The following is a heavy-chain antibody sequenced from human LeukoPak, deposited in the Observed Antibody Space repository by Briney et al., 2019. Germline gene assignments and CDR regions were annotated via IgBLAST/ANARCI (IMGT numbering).Heavy chain of an antibody. D-gene: IGHD5-12*01. CDR3: ARDIADIVATTLGSYYYYYFMDV. CDR2: ISSSSSYI. Sequence: KPGGSLRLSCAASGFTFSSYSMNWVRQAPGKGLEWVSSISSSSSYIYYADSVKGRFTIFRDNAKNSLYLQMNSLRAEDTAVYYCARDIADIVATTLGSYYYYYFMDVWGKGTTVTVSS. J-gene: IGHJ6*03. V-gene: IGHV3-21*01. CDR1: GFTFSSYS.